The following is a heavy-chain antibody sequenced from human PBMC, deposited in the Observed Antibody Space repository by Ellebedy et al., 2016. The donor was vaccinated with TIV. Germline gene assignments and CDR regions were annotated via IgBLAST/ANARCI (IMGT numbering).Heavy chain of an antibody. CDR2: IKSKPDGGTT. D-gene: IGHD6-19*01. J-gene: IGHJ4*02. Sequence: GESLKISCAVSGLTFSNAWMNWVRQAPGQVLEWVGRIKSKPDGGTTDYAAPVKCRFTISRDDSKNTLYLQMNSLKTEDTAVYYCSRWLDFWGQGTLVTVSS. CDR1: GLTFSNAW. V-gene: IGHV3-15*07. CDR3: SRWLDF.